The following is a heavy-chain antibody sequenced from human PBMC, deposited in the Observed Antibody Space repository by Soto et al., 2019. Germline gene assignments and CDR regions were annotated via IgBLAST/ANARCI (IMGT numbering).Heavy chain of an antibody. V-gene: IGHV4-61*01. CDR1: GDCVYICSCD. Sequence: SYSLSLTCTASGDCVYICSCDWSWIRQPPGKGLEWIGYIYYSGSTNYNPSLKSRVTISVDTSKNQFSLKLSSVTAADTAVYYCARLILDDYDILTGPLYYFDYWGQGTLVTVSS. D-gene: IGHD3-9*01. CDR3: ARLILDDYDILTGPLYYFDY. CDR2: IYYSGST. J-gene: IGHJ4*02.